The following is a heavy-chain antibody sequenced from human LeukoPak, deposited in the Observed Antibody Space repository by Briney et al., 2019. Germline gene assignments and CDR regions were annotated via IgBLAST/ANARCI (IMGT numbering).Heavy chain of an antibody. D-gene: IGHD3-3*01. CDR2: IIPIFGTA. J-gene: IGHJ6*03. CDR3: ARGMYYDFWSGYFLRNYYYYYYMDV. V-gene: IGHV1-69*13. Sequence: SVEVSCKASGGTFSSYAISWVRQAPGQGLEWMGGIIPIFGTANYAQKFQGRVTITADESTSTAYMELSSLRSEDTAVYYCARGMYYDFWSGYFLRNYYYYYYMDVWGKGTTVTVSS. CDR1: GGTFSSYA.